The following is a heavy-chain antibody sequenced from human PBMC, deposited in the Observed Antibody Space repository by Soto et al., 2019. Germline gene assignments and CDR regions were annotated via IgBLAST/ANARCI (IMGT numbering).Heavy chain of an antibody. CDR2: IYSNGDT. J-gene: IGHJ4*02. CDR3: VRSLTKWPYYFDY. CDR1: GYTVKSHY. Sequence: PGGCLGLACTASGYTVKSHYMNGFRQAPGKGLEWVSLIYSNGDTNYADSVKDRFTLFRGNPKNTLYLQMSSLRAEDTAVYYCVRSLTKWPYYFDYSGPGILVTVSS. D-gene: IGHD5-12*01. V-gene: IGHV3-66*01.